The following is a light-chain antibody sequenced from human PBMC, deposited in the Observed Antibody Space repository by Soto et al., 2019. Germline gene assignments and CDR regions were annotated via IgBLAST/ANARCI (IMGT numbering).Light chain of an antibody. CDR1: QSVSSN. J-gene: IGKJ1*01. CDR3: QQYGSSLT. CDR2: GAS. Sequence: EIVLTQSPGTLSLSPGERATLSCRASQSVSSNLAWYQQKPGQAPRLLIYGASTRATGIPARFSGSGSGTDFTLTIRRLEPDDFAVYYCQQYGSSLTFGQGTKVDIK. V-gene: IGKV3-20*01.